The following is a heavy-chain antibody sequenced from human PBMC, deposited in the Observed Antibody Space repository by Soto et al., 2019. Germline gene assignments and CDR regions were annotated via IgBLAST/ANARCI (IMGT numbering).Heavy chain of an antibody. D-gene: IGHD2-2*01. CDR2: INAGNGNT. CDR1: GYTFTSYA. J-gene: IGHJ2*01. Sequence: QVQLVQSGAEVKKPGASVKVSCKASGYTFTSYAMHWVRQPPGQRLEWMGWINAGNGNTKYSQKLQGRVTITRDTSASTAYMEQSSLRSEDKAVYYCARDQCSSTSCYVKYFDLWGRGTLVTVSS. V-gene: IGHV1-3*01. CDR3: ARDQCSSTSCYVKYFDL.